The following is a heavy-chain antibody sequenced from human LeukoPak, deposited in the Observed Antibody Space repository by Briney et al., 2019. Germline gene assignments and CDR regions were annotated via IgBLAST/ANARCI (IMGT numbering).Heavy chain of an antibody. Sequence: PGGSLRHTCAASGFTFSSYSVNWVRQAPGKGLEWVSIISRDSRTIIYTDSVKGRFAISRDNAKNSLYLQMDSLRAEDTAVYFCAASPPGGPIDYWGEGALVCVSS. D-gene: IGHD3-16*01. CDR1: GFTFSSYS. CDR2: ISRDSRTI. CDR3: AASPPGGPIDY. V-gene: IGHV3-21*01. J-gene: IGHJ4*02.